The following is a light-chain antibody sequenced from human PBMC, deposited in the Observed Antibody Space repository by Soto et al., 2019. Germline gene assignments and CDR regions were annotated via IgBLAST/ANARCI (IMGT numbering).Light chain of an antibody. J-gene: IGKJ5*01. CDR1: QSISSY. V-gene: IGKV1-39*01. CDR2: AAS. CDR3: QQSYNTPRT. Sequence: DIQMTQSPSSLSASVGDRVTITCRASQSISSYLNWYQQKPGIAPELLIFAASSLQSGVPSRFSGSGSGTDFTLTISSLQPEDFATYYCQQSYNTPRTFGQGTRLEIK.